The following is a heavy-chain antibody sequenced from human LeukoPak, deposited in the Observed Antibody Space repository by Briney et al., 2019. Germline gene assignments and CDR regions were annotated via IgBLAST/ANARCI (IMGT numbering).Heavy chain of an antibody. CDR2: IKEDGSEK. CDR3: ARDRSMSSGGLDV. Sequence: GGSLRLSCAASGFTFNTYWMSWVRQAPGKGLEWVANIKEDGSEKYYVDSVKGRFTISRDNAKNSLFLQMSSLRAEDTAMYLCARDRSMSSGGLDVWGQGTTVTVSS. V-gene: IGHV3-7*05. J-gene: IGHJ6*02. CDR1: GFTFNTYW. D-gene: IGHD6-6*01.